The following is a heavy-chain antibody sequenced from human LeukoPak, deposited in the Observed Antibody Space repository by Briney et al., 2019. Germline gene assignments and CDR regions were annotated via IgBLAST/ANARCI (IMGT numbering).Heavy chain of an antibody. V-gene: IGHV4-30-2*01. D-gene: IGHD3-10*01. CDR2: IYHSGST. CDR1: GGSISSGGYS. Sequence: SQTLSLTCAVSGGSISSGGYSWSWIRQPPGKALVWIGYIYHSGSTYYNPSLKSRVTISVDRSKNQFSLKLSSVTAADTAVYYCARETVGYGSGSYDIWGQGTMVTVSS. CDR3: ARETVGYGSGSYDI. J-gene: IGHJ3*02.